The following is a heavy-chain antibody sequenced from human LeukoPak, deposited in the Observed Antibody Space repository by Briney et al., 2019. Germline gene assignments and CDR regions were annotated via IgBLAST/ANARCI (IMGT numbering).Heavy chain of an antibody. D-gene: IGHD3-3*01. J-gene: IGHJ4*02. CDR2: IGAYNGNR. CDR1: GFTFTHYG. V-gene: IGHV1-18*01. Sequence: ASVKVSCKASGFTFTHYGFNWVRQAPGQGLEWMGWIGAYNGNRNYAQSLQGRVSMTTDASTGTAYMELRSLRSDDTAVYYCARDKMDYWSGYYRGGFDYWGQGTLVTVSP. CDR3: ARDKMDYWSGYYRGGFDY.